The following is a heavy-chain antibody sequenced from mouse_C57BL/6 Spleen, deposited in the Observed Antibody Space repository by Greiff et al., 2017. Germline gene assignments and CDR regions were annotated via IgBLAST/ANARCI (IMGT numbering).Heavy chain of an antibody. Sequence: QVQLQQSGAELVKPGASVKISCKASGYAFSSYWMNWVKQRPGKGLEWIGQIYPGDGDTNYNGKFKGKATLTADKSSSTAYMQSSSLTSEDSAVYFCARRAYGSSYRYFDVWGTGTTVTVSS. CDR2: IYPGDGDT. V-gene: IGHV1-80*01. J-gene: IGHJ1*03. CDR1: GYAFSSYW. CDR3: ARRAYGSSYRYFDV. D-gene: IGHD1-1*01.